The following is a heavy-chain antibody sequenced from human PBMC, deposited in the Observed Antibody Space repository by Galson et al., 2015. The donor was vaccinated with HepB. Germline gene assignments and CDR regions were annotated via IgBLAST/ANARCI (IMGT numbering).Heavy chain of an antibody. CDR1: GFTFSDYY. J-gene: IGHJ4*02. Sequence: SLRLSCAASGFTFSDYYMRWIRQAPGKGLEWVSYISSSGSTIYYADSVKGRFTISRDNAKNSLYLQMNSLRAEDTAVYYCARDGFLRMTAAPGFIDYWGQGTLVTVSS. D-gene: IGHD2-21*02. CDR3: ARDGFLRMTAAPGFIDY. V-gene: IGHV3-11*01. CDR2: ISSSGSTI.